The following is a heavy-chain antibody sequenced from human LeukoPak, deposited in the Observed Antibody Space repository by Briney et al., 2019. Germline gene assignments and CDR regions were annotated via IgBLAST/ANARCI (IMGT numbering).Heavy chain of an antibody. CDR3: ARSLRFLEWPYYYYGMDV. D-gene: IGHD3-3*01. CDR1: GFTFSSYG. Sequence: GGSLRLSCAASGFTFSSYGMHWVRQAPGKGLEWVAVIWYDGSNKYYADSVKGRFTISRDNSKNTLYLQMNSLRAEDTAVYYCARSLRFLEWPYYYYGMDVWGQGTTVTVSS. CDR2: IWYDGSNK. V-gene: IGHV3-33*01. J-gene: IGHJ6*02.